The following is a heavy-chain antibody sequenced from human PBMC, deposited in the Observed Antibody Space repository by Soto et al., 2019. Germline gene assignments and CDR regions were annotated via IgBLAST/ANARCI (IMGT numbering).Heavy chain of an antibody. D-gene: IGHD1-20*01. V-gene: IGHV4-59*11. Sequence: LSLTCTVSGGSISSHYWSWIRQPPGKGLEWIGYIYYSGSTNYNASLKSRVTISVDMSKNQFSLKLRSVTAADTVVYYCARVEVTGVPTWFDPWGQGALVTVSS. CDR2: IYYSGST. CDR1: GGSISSHY. CDR3: ARVEVTGVPTWFDP. J-gene: IGHJ5*02.